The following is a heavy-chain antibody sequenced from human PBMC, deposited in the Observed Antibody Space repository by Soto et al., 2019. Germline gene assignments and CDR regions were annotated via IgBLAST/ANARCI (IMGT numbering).Heavy chain of an antibody. J-gene: IGHJ6*02. CDR1: GFTFSSYW. CDR3: ARYSRSSAGYYFGMDV. D-gene: IGHD6-6*01. Sequence: EVQLVESGGGLVQPGGSLRLSCAASGFTFSSYWMHWVRQAPGKGLVWVSRIDSDGSSTTYADSVKGRFTISRDNAKNTLYLQMNSLRAEDTAVYYSARYSRSSAGYYFGMDVWGQGTTVTVSS. CDR2: IDSDGSST. V-gene: IGHV3-74*01.